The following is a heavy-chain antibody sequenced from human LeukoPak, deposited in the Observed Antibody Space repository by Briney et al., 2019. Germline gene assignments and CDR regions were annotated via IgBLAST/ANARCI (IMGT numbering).Heavy chain of an antibody. J-gene: IGHJ4*02. CDR1: GFTFRSYW. D-gene: IGHD4-17*01. V-gene: IGHV3-15*01. CDR3: TTYPIGTVTFDY. CDR2: IKSKTDGGTT. Sequence: GGSLRLSCAASGFTFRSYWMSWVRQAPGKGLEWVGRIKSKTDGGTTDYAAPVKGRFTISRDDSKNTLYLQMNSLKTEDTAVYYCTTYPIGTVTFDYWGQGTLVTVSS.